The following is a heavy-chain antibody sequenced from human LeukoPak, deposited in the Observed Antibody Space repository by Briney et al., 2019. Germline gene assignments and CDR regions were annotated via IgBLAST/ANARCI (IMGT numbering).Heavy chain of an antibody. V-gene: IGHV3-7*04. Sequence: PGGSLRLSCVASGFSFSTYWMSWVRQAPGKGLEFMANIKEAGSEKYYVDSVKGRFTISRDNDKNSVHLQMNSLRAEDTAVYYCARGGGMRSWYDFDYWGQGTLVTVSS. D-gene: IGHD6-13*01. CDR2: IKEAGSEK. CDR3: ARGGGMRSWYDFDY. CDR1: GFSFSTYW. J-gene: IGHJ4*02.